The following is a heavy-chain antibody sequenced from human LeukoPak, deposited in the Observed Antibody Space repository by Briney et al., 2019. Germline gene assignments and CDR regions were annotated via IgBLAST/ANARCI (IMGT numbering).Heavy chain of an antibody. CDR1: GFTFSSHA. D-gene: IGHD3-22*01. J-gene: IGHJ4*02. CDR3: AKGLLVVSLVDS. Sequence: PGGSLRLSCAASGFTFSSHAMTWVRQASGKGLERVSGISGNGGYTYYADPVKGRFTISRDNSKNTLYLQMNSLRAEDTAVYYCAKGLLVVSLVDSWGQGILVTVSS. V-gene: IGHV3-23*01. CDR2: ISGNGGYT.